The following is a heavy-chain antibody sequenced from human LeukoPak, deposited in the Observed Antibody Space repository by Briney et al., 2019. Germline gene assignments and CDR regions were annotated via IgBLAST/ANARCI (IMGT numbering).Heavy chain of an antibody. D-gene: IGHD2-2*01. CDR1: GGSISSYY. V-gene: IGHV4-4*07. CDR3: ARGVRVVVPAAISVYFDY. Sequence: SETLSLTCTVSGGSISSYYWTWIRQPAGKGLEWIGRIYTTGSTNYNPTLNSRVTMSVDTSKNQFSLKLSSVTAADTAVYYCARGVRVVVPAAISVYFDYWGQGTLVTVSS. J-gene: IGHJ4*02. CDR2: IYTTGST.